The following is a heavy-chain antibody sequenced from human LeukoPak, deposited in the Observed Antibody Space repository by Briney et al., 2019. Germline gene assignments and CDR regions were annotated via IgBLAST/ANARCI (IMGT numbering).Heavy chain of an antibody. V-gene: IGHV4-34*01. CDR2: INHSGST. CDR3: ARDPDYGETHYYMDV. J-gene: IGHJ6*03. CDR1: GGSFSGYY. D-gene: IGHD4-17*01. Sequence: PSETLSLTCAVYGGSFSGYYWSWIRQPPGKGLEWIGEINHSGSTNYNPSLKSRVTISVDTSKNQFSLKLSSVTAADTAVYYCARDPDYGETHYYMDVWGKRTTVTVSS.